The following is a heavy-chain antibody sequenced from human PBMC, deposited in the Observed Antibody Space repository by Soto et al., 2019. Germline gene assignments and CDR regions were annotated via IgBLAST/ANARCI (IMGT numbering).Heavy chain of an antibody. CDR1: GFTFSSYG. J-gene: IGHJ4*02. CDR3: ARAPITIFGVVILSGYFDY. D-gene: IGHD3-3*01. V-gene: IGHV3-30*03. CDR2: ISYDGSNK. Sequence: HPGGSLRLSCAASGFTFSSYGMHWVRQAPGKGLEWVAVISYDGSNKYYADSVKGRVTITRDTSASTAYMELSSLRSEDTAVYYCARAPITIFGVVILSGYFDYWGQGTLVTVSS.